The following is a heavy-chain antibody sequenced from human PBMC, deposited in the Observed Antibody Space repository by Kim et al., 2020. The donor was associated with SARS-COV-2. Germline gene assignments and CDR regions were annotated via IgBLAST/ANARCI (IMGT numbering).Heavy chain of an antibody. CDR1: GFTFSSYG. D-gene: IGHD3-10*01. CDR2: ISYDGSNK. Sequence: GGSLRLSCAASGFTFSSYGMHWVRQAPGKGLEWVAVISYDGSNKYYADSVKGRFTISRDNSKNTLYLQMNSLRAEDTAVYYCAKDQYWYGSGSYYNGGGYYYYYGMDVWGQGTTVTVSS. J-gene: IGHJ6*02. V-gene: IGHV3-30*18. CDR3: AKDQYWYGSGSYYNGGGYYYYYGMDV.